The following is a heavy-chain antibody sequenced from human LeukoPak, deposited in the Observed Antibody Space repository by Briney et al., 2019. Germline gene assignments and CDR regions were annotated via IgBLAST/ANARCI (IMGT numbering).Heavy chain of an antibody. CDR3: ARETLSTGVYYFDY. D-gene: IGHD2-2*01. J-gene: IGHJ4*02. CDR1: GGSISSYY. Sequence: SETLSLTCTVSGGSISSYYWSWIRQPPGKGLEWIAYIYYSGSTNYNPSLKSRVTISVDTSKNQFSLKLSSVTAADTAVYYCARETLSTGVYYFDYWGQGTLVTVSS. V-gene: IGHV4-59*01. CDR2: IYYSGST.